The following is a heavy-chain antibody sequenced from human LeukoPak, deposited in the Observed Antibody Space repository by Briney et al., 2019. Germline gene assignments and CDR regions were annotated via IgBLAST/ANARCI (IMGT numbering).Heavy chain of an antibody. CDR3: ARVQSHLLRYYYDSSFPGAENNWFDP. V-gene: IGHV1-2*06. CDR2: INPNSGGT. J-gene: IGHJ5*02. D-gene: IGHD3-22*01. CDR1: GYTFTGYY. Sequence: ASVKVSCKASGYTFTGYYMHWVRQAPGQGLEWMGRINPNSGGTNYAQKFQGRVTMTRDTSISTAYMELSRLRSDDTAVYYCARVQSHLLRYYYDSSFPGAENNWFDPWGQGTLVTVSS.